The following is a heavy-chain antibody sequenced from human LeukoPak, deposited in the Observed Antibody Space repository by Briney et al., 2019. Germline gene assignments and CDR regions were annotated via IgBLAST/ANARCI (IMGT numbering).Heavy chain of an antibody. V-gene: IGHV3-23*01. CDR3: AKFLPTHIVVANYYFDY. CDR1: GFTFSSYA. J-gene: IGHJ4*02. CDR2: ISGSGGSK. D-gene: IGHD2-21*01. Sequence: GGSLRLSCAASGFTFSSYAMSWVRQAPGKGLEWASAISGSGGSKYYADSVKGRFTISRDNSKNTLYLQMNRLRAEDTAVYYCAKFLPTHIVVANYYFDYWGQGTLVTVSS.